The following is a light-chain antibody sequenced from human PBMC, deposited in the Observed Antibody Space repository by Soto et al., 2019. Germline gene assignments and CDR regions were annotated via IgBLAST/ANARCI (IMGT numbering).Light chain of an antibody. CDR1: QSVSSY. V-gene: IGKV3-11*01. CDR3: QQRSKWPLT. Sequence: EIVVTQSPATLSLSPGERATLSCRASQSVSSYLAWYQQKPGQAPRLLIYDASNRATGIPARFSGSGSGTDFTLTISSQEPEDFAVYYCQQRSKWPLTFGGGTKVDIK. J-gene: IGKJ4*01. CDR2: DAS.